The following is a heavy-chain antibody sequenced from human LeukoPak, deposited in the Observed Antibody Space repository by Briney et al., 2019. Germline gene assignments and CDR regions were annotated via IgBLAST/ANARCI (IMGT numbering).Heavy chain of an antibody. CDR2: ISHSGST. D-gene: IGHD2-15*01. J-gene: IGHJ6*04. Sequence: SETLSLTCDVSNGSFSAYYWSWIRQSPGQGLQWIGEISHSGSTNYNPSLKLRVSISLDTSKNQFSLRLSSVSAADTAVYFCARRYCSGGSCYMRGYYGMDVWATGTTVIVSS. CDR3: ARRYCSGGSCYMRGYYGMDV. CDR1: NGSFSAYY. V-gene: IGHV4-34*01.